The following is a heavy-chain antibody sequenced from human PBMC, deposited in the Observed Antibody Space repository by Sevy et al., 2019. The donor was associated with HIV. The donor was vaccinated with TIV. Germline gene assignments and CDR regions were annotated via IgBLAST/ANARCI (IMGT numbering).Heavy chain of an antibody. D-gene: IGHD6-13*01. V-gene: IGHV1-46*01. CDR2: INPSGAGT. J-gene: IGHJ4*02. CDR3: ARGGYSSTWPFGY. Sequence: ASVKVSCKASGYTFTNHYIHWVRQAPGQGLEWLGAINPSGAGTTYAQTCQGRVILTRNTPTTTVYMELRSLKSEDTAIYYCARGGYSSTWPFGYWGKGTLVTVSS. CDR1: GYTFTNHY.